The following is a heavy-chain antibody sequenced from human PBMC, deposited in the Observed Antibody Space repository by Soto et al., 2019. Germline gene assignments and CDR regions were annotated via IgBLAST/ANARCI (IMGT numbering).Heavy chain of an antibody. J-gene: IGHJ6*03. CDR3: ARDMLTTDYYYYMDV. CDR1: GGSISSGGYY. CDR2: IYYSGST. D-gene: IGHD2-8*01. Sequence: QVQLQESGPGLVKPSQTLSLTCTVSGGSISSGGYYWSWIRQHPGKGLEWIGYIYYSGSTYYNPSLKSRVTISVDTSKNQFSLKLSSVTAADTAVYYCARDMLTTDYYYYMDVWGKGTTVTVSS. V-gene: IGHV4-31*03.